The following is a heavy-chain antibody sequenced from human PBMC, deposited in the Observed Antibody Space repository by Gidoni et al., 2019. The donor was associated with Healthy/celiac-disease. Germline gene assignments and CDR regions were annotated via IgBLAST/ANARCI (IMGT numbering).Heavy chain of an antibody. V-gene: IGHV3-23*01. CDR1: GFTFSSYA. D-gene: IGHD3-3*01. CDR2: ISGGGGST. CDR3: AKEDVITIFGVVNYAFDI. Sequence: EVQLLESGGGLVQPGGSLRLSCAAPGFTFSSYAMSWVRQDPGKGLEWVSAISGGGGSTYYADSVKGRFTISRDNSKNTLYLQMNSLRAEDTAVYYCAKEDVITIFGVVNYAFDIWGQGTMVTVSS. J-gene: IGHJ3*02.